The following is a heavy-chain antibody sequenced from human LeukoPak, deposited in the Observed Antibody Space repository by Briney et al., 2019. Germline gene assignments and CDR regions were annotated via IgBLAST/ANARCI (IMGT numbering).Heavy chain of an antibody. CDR3: ARHGDCGNLDALDL. V-gene: IGHV4-39*01. CDR2: IYYTGST. J-gene: IGHJ3*01. Sequence: SETLSLSCTVSGGSIRRSSYYWGCTRQPPGKGLEWIGSIYYTGSTYYNPALKSRITMSIDTSKNQFSLKLSSVTAADTAVYYCARHGDCGNLDALDLWPRGKIVTVSS. CDR1: GGSIRRSSYY. D-gene: IGHD4-23*01.